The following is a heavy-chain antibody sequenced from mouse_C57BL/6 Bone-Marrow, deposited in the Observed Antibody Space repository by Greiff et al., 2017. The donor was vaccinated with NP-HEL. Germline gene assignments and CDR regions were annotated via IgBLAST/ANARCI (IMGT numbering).Heavy chain of an antibody. J-gene: IGHJ2*01. CDR3: ARGRGLTGSFDY. CDR2: IYPRSGNT. V-gene: IGHV1-81*01. CDR1: GYTFTSYG. Sequence: LVESGAELARPGASVKLSCKASGYTFTSYGISWVKQRTGQGLEWIGEIYPRSGNTYYNEKFKGKATLTADKSSSTAYMELRSLTSEDSAVYFCARGRGLTGSFDYWCQGTTLTVSS. D-gene: IGHD4-1*01.